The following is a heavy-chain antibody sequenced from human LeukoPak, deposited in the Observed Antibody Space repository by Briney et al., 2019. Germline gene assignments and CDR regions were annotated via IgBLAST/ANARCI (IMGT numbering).Heavy chain of an antibody. V-gene: IGHV3-7*03. J-gene: IGHJ4*02. D-gene: IGHD3-22*01. CDR3: ASSYYYDSSGYFDY. Sequence: PGGSLRLSCAASGFTFSSYWMHWVRQAPGKGLEWVANIKQDGSEKYYVDSVKGRFSISRDNARNSLHLQMNSLRAEDTAVYYCASSYYYDSSGYFDYWGQGTLVTVSS. CDR1: GFTFSSYW. CDR2: IKQDGSEK.